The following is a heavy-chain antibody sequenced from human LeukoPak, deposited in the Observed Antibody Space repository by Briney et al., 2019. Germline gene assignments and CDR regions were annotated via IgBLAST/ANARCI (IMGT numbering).Heavy chain of an antibody. CDR2: IIPIFGTA. D-gene: IGHD3-22*01. V-gene: IGHV1-69*13. Sequence: GASVKVSCKASGGTFISYAISWVRQAPGQGLEWMGGIIPIFGTANYAQKFQGRVTITADESTSTAYMELSSLRSEDTAVYYCARSTIVVVILQDWGQGTLVTVSS. J-gene: IGHJ4*02. CDR1: GGTFISYA. CDR3: ARSTIVVVILQD.